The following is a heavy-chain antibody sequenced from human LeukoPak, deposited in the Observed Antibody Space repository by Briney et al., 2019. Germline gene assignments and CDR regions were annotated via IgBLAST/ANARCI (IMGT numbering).Heavy chain of an antibody. J-gene: IGHJ5*02. CDR2: IYYRGST. CDR3: ARDLELDP. CDR1: AGPIIGYY. V-gene: IGHV4-59*01. D-gene: IGHD1-1*01. Sequence: SETLSLTCTVSAGPIIGYYWSWIRQPPGKGLEWIGYIYYRGSTTYNPSLKSRVSISVDTSQNQFSLNLSSVTAADTAIYYCARDLELDPWGQGTLVTVSS.